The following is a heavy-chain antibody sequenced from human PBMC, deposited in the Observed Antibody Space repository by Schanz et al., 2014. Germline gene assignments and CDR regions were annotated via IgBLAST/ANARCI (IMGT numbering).Heavy chain of an antibody. CDR1: GYPFTNYY. CDR2: VNPGGGST. V-gene: IGHV1-46*03. CDR3: ARDGEAAAGGAFDY. J-gene: IGHJ4*02. D-gene: IGHD6-13*01. Sequence: QVHLEQSGPEVKKPGASVKLSCRASGYPFTNYYIHWVRQAPGQGLEWMGIVNPGGGSTSVAQRFQTRVTLTRDTSTGTVYMELSSLRSEDTAVYYCARDGEAAAGGAFDYWGQGTLVAVSA.